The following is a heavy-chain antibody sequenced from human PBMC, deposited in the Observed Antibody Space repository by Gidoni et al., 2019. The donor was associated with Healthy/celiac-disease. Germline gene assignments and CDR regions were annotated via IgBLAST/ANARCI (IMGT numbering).Heavy chain of an antibody. CDR3: AREGYDILTGYYVYYYYYGMDV. CDR1: GFTFDDYG. Sequence: EVQLVESGGGVVRPGGSLRLPCAASGFTFDDYGMSWVRQVPGKGLEWVSGINWNGCSTGYADSVKGRFTISRDNAKNSLYLQMNSLRAEDTSLYYCAREGYDILTGYYVYYYYYGMDVWGQGTTVTVAS. D-gene: IGHD3-9*01. CDR2: INWNGCST. J-gene: IGHJ6*02. V-gene: IGHV3-20*04.